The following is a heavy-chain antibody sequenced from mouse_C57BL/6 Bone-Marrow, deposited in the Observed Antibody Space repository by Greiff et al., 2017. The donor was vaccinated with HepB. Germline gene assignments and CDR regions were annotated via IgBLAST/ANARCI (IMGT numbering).Heavy chain of an antibody. J-gene: IGHJ4*01. CDR3: ARRRNLSMDY. CDR1: GYTFTSYW. CDR2: IDPSDSYT. Sequence: QVQLQQPGAELVMPGASVKLSCKASGYTFTSYWMHWVKQRPGQGLEWIGEIDPSDSYTNYNQKFKGKSTLTVDKSSSTAYMQLSSLTSEDSAVYYCARRRNLSMDYWGQGTSVTVSS. V-gene: IGHV1-69*01.